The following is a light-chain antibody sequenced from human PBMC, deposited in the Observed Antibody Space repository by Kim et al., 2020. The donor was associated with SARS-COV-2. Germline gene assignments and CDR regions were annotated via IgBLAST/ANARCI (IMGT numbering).Light chain of an antibody. CDR3: QSYDSSLSGYVV. CDR2: GNS. J-gene: IGLJ2*01. Sequence: GAPGQRVTISCTAGAGYDVNWYQQLPGTAPKLLIYGNSNRPSGVPDRFSGSKSGTSASLAITGLQAEDEADYYCQSYDSSLSGYVVFGGGTQLTVL. CDR1: GAGYD. V-gene: IGLV1-40*01.